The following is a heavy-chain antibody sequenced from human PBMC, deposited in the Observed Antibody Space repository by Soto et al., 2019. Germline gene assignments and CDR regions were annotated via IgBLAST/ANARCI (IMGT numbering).Heavy chain of an antibody. D-gene: IGHD3-10*01. V-gene: IGHV3-23*01. CDR3: ARGDRGGSGSPASYYYSGWDV. Sequence: EVQLLESGGGLVQPGGSLRLSCAVSGFIISDYGVTWVRQAPGKGLEWVSSISAGGDMTYNSDSVKGRFTISRDNANNAVFLQMHNLRIEDTALYYCARGDRGGSGSPASYYYSGWDVWGQGATVTVS. CDR1: GFIISDYG. J-gene: IGHJ6*02. CDR2: ISAGGDMT.